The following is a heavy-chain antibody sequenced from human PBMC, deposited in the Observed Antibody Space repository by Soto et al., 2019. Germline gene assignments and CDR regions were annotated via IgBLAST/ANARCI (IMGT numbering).Heavy chain of an antibody. J-gene: IGHJ4*02. D-gene: IGHD4-17*01. Sequence: EVQVLESGGGLVQPGGSLRLSCAASGLTFSSYVMSWVRQAPGQGLEWVSAISGSGSNPYYADSVKGRFTISRDNTKNTPDLQMNSLRAEDTALYYCAKTASMTIRDGFDHWGQGTLVTVSS. CDR2: ISGSGSNP. V-gene: IGHV3-23*01. CDR3: AKTASMTIRDGFDH. CDR1: GLTFSSYV.